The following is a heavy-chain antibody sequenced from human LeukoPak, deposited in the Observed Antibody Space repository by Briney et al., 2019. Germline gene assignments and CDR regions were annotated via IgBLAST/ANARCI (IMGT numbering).Heavy chain of an antibody. V-gene: IGHV3-23*01. D-gene: IGHD3-3*01. CDR2: ISGSGGST. J-gene: IGHJ5*02. Sequence: PGGSLRLSCAASGFTFSSYAMSWVRQAPGKGLEWVSAISGSGGSTYYADSVKGRFTISRDNSKNTLYLQMNSLRAEDTAVYYCAKDPASGITICGDSFDPWGQGTLVTVSS. CDR1: GFTFSSYA. CDR3: AKDPASGITICGDSFDP.